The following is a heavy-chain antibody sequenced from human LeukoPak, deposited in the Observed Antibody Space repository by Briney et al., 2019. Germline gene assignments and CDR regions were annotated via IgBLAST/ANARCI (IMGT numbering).Heavy chain of an antibody. CDR2: ISSSSSYI. V-gene: IGHV3-21*01. CDR3: ARENDYGDYGTDY. CDR1: GFTFSSYS. J-gene: IGHJ4*02. D-gene: IGHD4-17*01. Sequence: PGGSLRLSCAASGFTFSSYSMNWVRQAPGKGLEWVSSISSSSSYIYYADSVKGRFTISRDNAKNSLYLQMNSLRAEDTAVYYCARENDYGDYGTDYWGLGTLVTVSS.